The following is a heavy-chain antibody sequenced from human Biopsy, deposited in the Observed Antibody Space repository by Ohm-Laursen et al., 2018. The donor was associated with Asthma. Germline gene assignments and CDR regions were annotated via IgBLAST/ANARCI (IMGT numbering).Heavy chain of an antibody. V-gene: IGHV1-69*13. D-gene: IGHD2-2*01. CDR2: INSVFGTT. CDR1: GGTFNTYV. CDR3: ARKAGSCISRTCYSLDF. J-gene: IGHJ4*02. Sequence: SVKVSCKSLGGTFNTYVIGWVRQAPGQGIDWMGGINSVFGTTTYPQKFHDRVTITADDSTSTVYMELSSLRSEDTAVYYCARKAGSCISRTCYSLDFWGQGTLVTVSS.